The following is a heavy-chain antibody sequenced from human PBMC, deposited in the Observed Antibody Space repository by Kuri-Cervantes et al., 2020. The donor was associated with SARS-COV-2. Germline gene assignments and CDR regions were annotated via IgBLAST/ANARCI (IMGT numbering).Heavy chain of an antibody. J-gene: IGHJ4*02. CDR3: ARARATRPFNYFDL. CDR2: IYYSGNT. V-gene: IGHV4-59*01. D-gene: IGHD6-6*01. Sequence: GSLRLSCTVSGGAISTYYWTWIRQPPGKGLEWIGYIYYSGNTNYNPSLKSRVTISVDTSKYQFALNLSSVTAADTAIYYCARARATRPFNYFDLWGQGTLVTVSS. CDR1: GGAISTYY.